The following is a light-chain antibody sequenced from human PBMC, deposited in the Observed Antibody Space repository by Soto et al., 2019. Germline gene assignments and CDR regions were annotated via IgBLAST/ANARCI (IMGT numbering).Light chain of an antibody. CDR3: SSYTSSSTLSV. V-gene: IGLV2-14*01. CDR1: SSDVGGYNY. CDR2: DVS. J-gene: IGLJ1*01. Sequence: QSVLTQPASVSGSPGQSITISCTGTSSDVGGYNYVSWYQQHPGKAPKLMIYDVSNRPSGVSNRFSGYKSGNTASLTISGLQAEDEADYYCSSYTSSSTLSVFGTGTRSPS.